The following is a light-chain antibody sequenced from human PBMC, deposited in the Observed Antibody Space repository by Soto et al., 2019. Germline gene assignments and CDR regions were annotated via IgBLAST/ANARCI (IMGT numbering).Light chain of an antibody. CDR2: KAS. CDR3: QHYNSYSEA. Sequence: DIQMTQSPSSVSAPVGYRFTITCRASQVIDNWLAWYQQKPGKAPKLLIYKASTLKSGVPSRFSGSGSGTEFTLTISSLQPDDFATYYCQHYNSYSEAFGQGTTGDIK. CDR1: QVIDNW. J-gene: IGKJ1*01. V-gene: IGKV1-5*03.